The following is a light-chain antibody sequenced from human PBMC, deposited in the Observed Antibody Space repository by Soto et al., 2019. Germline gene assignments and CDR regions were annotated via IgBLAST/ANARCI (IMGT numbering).Light chain of an antibody. Sequence: DIQMTQSPSTLSASVGDRVTITCQASQSISSWLAWYQQKPGKAPKLLIYKASSLKSGVPSRFSGSGSGTEFTLTISSLQPDDFATYYCQQYNSYPWTFGQGTKVEIK. J-gene: IGKJ1*01. CDR2: KAS. V-gene: IGKV1-5*03. CDR3: QQYNSYPWT. CDR1: QSISSW.